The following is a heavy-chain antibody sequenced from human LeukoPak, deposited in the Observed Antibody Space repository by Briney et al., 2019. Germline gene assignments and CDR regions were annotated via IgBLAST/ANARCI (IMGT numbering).Heavy chain of an antibody. CDR2: ISGSGGST. J-gene: IGHJ4*02. CDR1: GFTFSSYA. D-gene: IGHD2-15*01. Sequence: PGGSLRLSCAASGFTFSSYAMSWVRQAPGKGLEWVSAISGSGGSTYYADSVKGRFTISRDNAKNSLYLQMNSLRAEDTAVYYCAVQDREYFDYWGQGTLVTVSS. CDR3: AVQDREYFDY. V-gene: IGHV3-23*01.